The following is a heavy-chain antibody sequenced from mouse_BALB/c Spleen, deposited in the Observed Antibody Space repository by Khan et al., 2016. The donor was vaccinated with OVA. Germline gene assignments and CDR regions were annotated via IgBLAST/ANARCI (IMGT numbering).Heavy chain of an antibody. D-gene: IGHD3-1*01. Sequence: QVQLQQSGAELVRPGTSVKVSCKASGYAFTSYLIEWINQRPGQGLEWIGLINPGNGNINYNEKFKGKATLTADTSSSIAYMQLSSLTSDDSAGSFCARSQLELRFDYWGQGTTLTVSS. J-gene: IGHJ2*01. CDR2: INPGNGNI. CDR3: ARSQLELRFDY. V-gene: IGHV1-54*01. CDR1: GYAFTSYL.